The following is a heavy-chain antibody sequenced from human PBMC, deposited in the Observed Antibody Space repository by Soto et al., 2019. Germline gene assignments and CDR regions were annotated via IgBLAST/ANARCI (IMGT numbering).Heavy chain of an antibody. CDR2: ISGSGSST. J-gene: IGHJ4*02. V-gene: IGHV3-23*01. D-gene: IGHD5-12*01. Sequence: PGGSLRLSCAASGFTFSSYAMIWVRQAPGKGLEWVSVISGSGSSTYYVDSVKGRFTISRDNSKNTLYLQMNSLRAEDTAVYYCASRVATTRLHDYWGQGTLVTVSS. CDR1: GFTFSSYA. CDR3: ASRVATTRLHDY.